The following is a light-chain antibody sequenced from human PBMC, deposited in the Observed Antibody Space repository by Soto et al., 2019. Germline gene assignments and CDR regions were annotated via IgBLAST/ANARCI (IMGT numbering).Light chain of an antibody. V-gene: IGLV2-14*01. Sequence: QSALTQYAPVSGSPGQSITIPCTGTSSDVGCYDYVSWYQQHPGKVPKLIIYEVIKRPSGVSHRFSGSKSGNTASLTISGLQTEDEADYCCSSYTTSSALVFCGGTKVTV. CDR1: SSDVGCYDY. CDR3: SSYTTSSALV. CDR2: EVI. J-gene: IGLJ2*01.